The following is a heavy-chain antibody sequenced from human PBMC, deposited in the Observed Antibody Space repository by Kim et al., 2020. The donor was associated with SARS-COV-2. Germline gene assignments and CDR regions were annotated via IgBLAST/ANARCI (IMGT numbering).Heavy chain of an antibody. CDR1: GFTFSSYA. V-gene: IGHV3-30-3*01. CDR3: ARGLAAAGFDAFDI. J-gene: IGHJ3*02. D-gene: IGHD6-13*01. Sequence: GGSLRLSCAASGFTFSSYAMHWVRQAPGKGLEWVAVISYDGSNKYYADSVKGRFTISRDNSKSTLYLQMNSLRAEDTAVYYCARGLAAAGFDAFDIWGQG. CDR2: ISYDGSNK.